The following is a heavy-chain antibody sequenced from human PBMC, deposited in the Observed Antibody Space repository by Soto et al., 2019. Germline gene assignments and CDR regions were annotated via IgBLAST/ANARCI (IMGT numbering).Heavy chain of an antibody. Sequence: LRLSCAASGFTFSRYYVNWVRQAPGKGLEWVSSISTTSTYTHYADSLKGRFTISRDNAKKLLYLQMDSLRAEDTAVYYCARDDGLSSTNVKAFDIWGQGTKVTVSS. D-gene: IGHD2-2*01. CDR1: GFTFSRYY. J-gene: IGHJ3*02. V-gene: IGHV3-21*01. CDR2: ISTTSTYT. CDR3: ARDDGLSSTNVKAFDI.